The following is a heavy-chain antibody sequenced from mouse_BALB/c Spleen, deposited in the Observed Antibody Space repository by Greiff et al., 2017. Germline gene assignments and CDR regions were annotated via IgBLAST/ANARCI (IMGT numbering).Heavy chain of an antibody. V-gene: IGHV1-54*01. J-gene: IGHJ4*01. CDR1: GYAFTNYL. CDR3: ARSSSGYVAAMDY. Sequence: QVQLQQSGAELVRPGTSVKLSCKASGYAFTNYLMEWVKQRPGQGLEWIGVINPGSGGTNYNEKFKGKATLTADKSSSTAYMQLSSLTSDDSAVYCCARSSSGYVAAMDYWGQGTSVTVSS. CDR2: INPGSGGT. D-gene: IGHD3-1*01.